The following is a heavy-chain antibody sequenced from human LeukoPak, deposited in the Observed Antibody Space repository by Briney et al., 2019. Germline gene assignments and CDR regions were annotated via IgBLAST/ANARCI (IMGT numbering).Heavy chain of an antibody. Sequence: ASVKVSCKASGYTFPSYFMHWVRQAPGQGLEWMGIINPTGGSTTYAQKFQGRVTMTRDTSTSTAYMELSSLRSEDTAVYYCARGVRYYDSSGYLFDYWGQGTLVTVSS. CDR3: ARGVRYYDSSGYLFDY. J-gene: IGHJ4*02. V-gene: IGHV1-46*01. CDR1: GYTFPSYF. CDR2: INPTGGST. D-gene: IGHD3-22*01.